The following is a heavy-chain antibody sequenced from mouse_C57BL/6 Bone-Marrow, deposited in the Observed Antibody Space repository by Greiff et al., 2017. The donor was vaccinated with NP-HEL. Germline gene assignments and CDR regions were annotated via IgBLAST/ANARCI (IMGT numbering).Heavy chain of an antibody. V-gene: IGHV1-18*01. Sequence: EVKLQQSGPELVKPGASVKIPCKASGYTFTDYNMDWVKQSHGKSLEWIGDINPNNGGTIYNQKFKGKATLTVDKSSSTAYMELRSLTSEDTAVYYCAREDNFYWYFDVWGTGTTVTVSS. CDR2: INPNNGGT. J-gene: IGHJ1*03. D-gene: IGHD1-3*01. CDR3: AREDNFYWYFDV. CDR1: GYTFTDYN.